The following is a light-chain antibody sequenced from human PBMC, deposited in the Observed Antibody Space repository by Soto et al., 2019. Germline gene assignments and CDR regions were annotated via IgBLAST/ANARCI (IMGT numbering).Light chain of an antibody. Sequence: DIQMTQSPSTLSASVGDRVTITCRASQSISDWLAWYQQRSGKAPKLLIYKASSLQSGVPPRFSGSGSGTEFPLSLLSLQPDDRATYYRHPYIRFPYPFGPGTKLEIK. V-gene: IGKV1-5*03. CDR3: HPYIRFPYP. CDR1: QSISDW. CDR2: KAS. J-gene: IGKJ2*01.